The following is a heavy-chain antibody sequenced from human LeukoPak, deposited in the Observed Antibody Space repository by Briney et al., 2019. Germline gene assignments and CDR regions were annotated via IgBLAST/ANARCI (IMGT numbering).Heavy chain of an antibody. CDR3: ARHGSPSGWYAFDY. V-gene: IGHV4-39*01. Sequence: SETLSLTCTVSGGSISSSSYYWGWIRQPPGKGLEWIGSIYYSGSTYYNPSLKSRATISVDTSKNQFSLKLSSVTAADTAVYYCARHGSPSGWYAFDYWGQGTLVTVSS. J-gene: IGHJ4*02. CDR1: GGSISSSSYY. D-gene: IGHD6-19*01. CDR2: IYYSGST.